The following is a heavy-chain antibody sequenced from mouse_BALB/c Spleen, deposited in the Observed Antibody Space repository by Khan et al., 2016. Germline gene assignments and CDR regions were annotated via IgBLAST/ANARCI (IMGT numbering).Heavy chain of an antibody. CDR1: GYSITSDYA. CDR3: ARSWPFYFDY. J-gene: IGHJ2*01. CDR2: ITYSGST. V-gene: IGHV3-2*02. Sequence: EVQLQESGPGLVKPSQSLSLTCTVTGYSITSDYAWYWIRQFPGNKLEWMGYITYSGSTSYNPSLKSRISITRDTSKNHFFLQLHSVTTEDTATDCGARSWPFYFDYWGQGTTLTVSS.